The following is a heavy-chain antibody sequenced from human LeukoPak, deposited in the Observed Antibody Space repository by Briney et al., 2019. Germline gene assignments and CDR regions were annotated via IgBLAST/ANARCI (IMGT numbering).Heavy chain of an antibody. V-gene: IGHV3-21*01. D-gene: IGHD6-13*01. CDR2: ISTHGSYI. CDR3: ARAGIAAAEYDF. J-gene: IGHJ4*02. CDR1: GFSFNDHT. Sequence: GGSLRLSCAAPGFSFNDHTMSWVRQAPGKGLEWVSSISTHGSYIYYADSVKGRFTISRDNARNSLYLQMNSLRADDTSVYFCARAGIAAAEYDFWGQGTLVTVSS.